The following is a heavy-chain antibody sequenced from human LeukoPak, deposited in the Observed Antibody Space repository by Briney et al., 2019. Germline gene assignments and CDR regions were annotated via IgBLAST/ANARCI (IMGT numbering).Heavy chain of an antibody. CDR3: ARPRDSSSQYYFDY. CDR2: IYPGDSDI. D-gene: IGHD6-6*01. J-gene: IGHJ4*02. CDR1: GYTFSSYW. Sequence: GESLKISCKGSGYTFSSYWIGLVRQMPGKGLEWMGIIYPGDSDIRYSPSFQGQVTISADKSISTAYLQWSSLKASDTAMYYCARPRDSSSQYYFDYWGQGTLVTVSS. V-gene: IGHV5-51*01.